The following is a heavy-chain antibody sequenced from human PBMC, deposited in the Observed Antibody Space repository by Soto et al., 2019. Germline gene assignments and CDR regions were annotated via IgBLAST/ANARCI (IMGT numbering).Heavy chain of an antibody. D-gene: IGHD3-9*01. V-gene: IGHV4-59*01. Sequence: PSETLSLTCTVSGGSISSYYWSWIRQPPGKGLEWIGYVFYSGSTNYNPSRKSRVTISVDTSKNQFYLKLSSVAAADTAMYYCAIFWYDILTGYYFYVWGQGTLVTGSS. CDR3: AIFWYDILTGYYFYV. CDR2: VFYSGST. CDR1: GGSISSYY. J-gene: IGHJ1*01.